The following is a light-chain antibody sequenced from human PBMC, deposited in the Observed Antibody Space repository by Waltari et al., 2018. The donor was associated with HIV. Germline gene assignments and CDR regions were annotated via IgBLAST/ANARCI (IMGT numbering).Light chain of an antibody. V-gene: IGKV4-1*01. J-gene: IGKJ2*01. CDR2: CAS. CDR1: QTVFYSTQHKNL. Sequence: DIEMTQSPESLAVSLGERATINCTSSQTVFYSTQHKNLLAWYQVRPGQPPKVLIYCASILETGVPDRFCGSWSVTDFTLTVNSLQAEDLSVYYCQQYYSIPLTFVHGSRLEIK. CDR3: QQYYSIPLT.